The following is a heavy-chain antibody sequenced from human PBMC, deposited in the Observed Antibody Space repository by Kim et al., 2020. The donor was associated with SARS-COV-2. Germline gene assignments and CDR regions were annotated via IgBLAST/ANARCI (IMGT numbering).Heavy chain of an antibody. D-gene: IGHD5-18*01. Sequence: TANYAQKFQGRVTITADESTSTAYMALSSLRSEDTAVYYCARDGAGYPVWGQGTTVTVSS. CDR2: TA. V-gene: IGHV1-69*01. J-gene: IGHJ6*02. CDR3: ARDGAGYPV.